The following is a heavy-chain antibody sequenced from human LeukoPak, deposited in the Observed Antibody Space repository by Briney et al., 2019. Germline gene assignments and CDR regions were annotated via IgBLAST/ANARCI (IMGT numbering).Heavy chain of an antibody. CDR1: GFTFSSYS. Sequence: GGSLRLSCAASGFTFSSYSMNWVRQAPGKGLGWVSYISSSSILIYYADSVKGRFTISRDNAKNSLYLQMSSLRAEDTAVYYCAREEVATIIDYWGQGTLVTVSS. D-gene: IGHD5-12*01. CDR2: ISSSSILI. CDR3: AREEVATIIDY. V-gene: IGHV3-48*01. J-gene: IGHJ4*02.